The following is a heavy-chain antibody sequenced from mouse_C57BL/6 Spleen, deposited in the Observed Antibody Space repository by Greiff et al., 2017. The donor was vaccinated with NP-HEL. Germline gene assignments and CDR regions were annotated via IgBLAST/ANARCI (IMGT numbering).Heavy chain of an antibody. J-gene: IGHJ4*01. CDR3: TTPTGTWYAMDY. V-gene: IGHV1-15*01. CDR2: IDPETGGT. Sequence: QVQLQQSGAELVRPGASVTLSCKASGYTFTDYEMHWVKQTPVHGLEWIGAIDPETGGTAYNQKFKGKAILTADKSSSTAYMELRSLTSEDSAIYYCTTPTGTWYAMDYWGQGTSVTVSS. D-gene: IGHD4-1*02. CDR1: GYTFTDYE.